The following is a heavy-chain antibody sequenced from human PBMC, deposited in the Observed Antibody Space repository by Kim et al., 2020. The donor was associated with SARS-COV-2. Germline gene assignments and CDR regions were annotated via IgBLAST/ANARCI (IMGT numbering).Heavy chain of an antibody. Sequence: GGSLRLSCATSGFTFSAYDMNWVRQAPGKGLEWLSFITKTSSIIYYADSVKGRFTISRDNAKNSLDLQMNSLRDEDTAVYYCVRDRLGGAFDMWGQGTMV. V-gene: IGHV3-48*02. CDR2: ITKTSSII. J-gene: IGHJ3*02. D-gene: IGHD3-16*01. CDR1: GFTFSAYD. CDR3: VRDRLGGAFDM.